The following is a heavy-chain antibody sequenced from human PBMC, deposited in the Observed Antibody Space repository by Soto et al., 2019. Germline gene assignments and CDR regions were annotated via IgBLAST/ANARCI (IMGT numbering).Heavy chain of an antibody. CDR1: GYTFTSYA. V-gene: IGHV1-3*01. Sequence: QVQLVQSGAEVKKPGASVKVSCKASGYTFTSYAMHWVRQAPGQRLEWMGWINAGNGNTKYSQKFQGRVTITRDASASTAYMELSSLRSEDTAVYYCARVQPSHYYGSGRYLGPSDYWGQGTLVTVSS. J-gene: IGHJ4*02. D-gene: IGHD3-10*01. CDR2: INAGNGNT. CDR3: ARVQPSHYYGSGRYLGPSDY.